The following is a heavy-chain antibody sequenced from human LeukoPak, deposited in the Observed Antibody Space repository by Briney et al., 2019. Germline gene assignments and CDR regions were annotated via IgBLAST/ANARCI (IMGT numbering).Heavy chain of an antibody. D-gene: IGHD2-2*01. CDR2: ISYDGSNK. J-gene: IGHJ4*02. CDR3: ASPIVVVPAATSSTAFDY. CDR1: GFTFSSYA. Sequence: PGGSLRLSCAASGFTFSSYAMHWVRQAPGKGLEWVAVISYDGSNKYYADSVKGRFTISRDNSKNTPYLQMNSLRAEDTAVYYCASPIVVVPAATSSTAFDYWGQGTLVTVSS. V-gene: IGHV3-30-3*01.